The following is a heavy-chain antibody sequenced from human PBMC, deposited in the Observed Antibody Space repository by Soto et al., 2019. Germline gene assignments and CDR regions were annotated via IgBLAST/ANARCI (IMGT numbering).Heavy chain of an antibody. CDR1: GYTFTSYD. D-gene: IGHD2-8*01. Sequence: ASVKVSCKASGYTFTSYDINWVRQATGQGLEWMGWMNPNSGNTGYAQKFQGRVTMTRNTSISTAYMELSSLRSEDTAVYYCARGAGGGHIVRPYYYYMDVWGKGTTVTVSS. V-gene: IGHV1-8*01. CDR2: MNPNSGNT. CDR3: ARGAGGGHIVRPYYYYMDV. J-gene: IGHJ6*03.